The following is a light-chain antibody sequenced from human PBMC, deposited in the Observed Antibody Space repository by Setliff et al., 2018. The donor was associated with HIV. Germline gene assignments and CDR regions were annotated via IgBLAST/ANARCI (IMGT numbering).Light chain of an antibody. CDR2: DVS. V-gene: IGLV2-14*01. J-gene: IGLJ1*01. Sequence: LTQPASVSGSPGQSITISCTGTSSDVGGYIYVSWYQQYPGKAPKLMIYDVSNRPSGVSDRFSCSKSDNTASLTISGLQAEDDADYYCCSYTSSYTYVFGTGTKVTVL. CDR3: CSYTSSYTYV. CDR1: SSDVGGYIY.